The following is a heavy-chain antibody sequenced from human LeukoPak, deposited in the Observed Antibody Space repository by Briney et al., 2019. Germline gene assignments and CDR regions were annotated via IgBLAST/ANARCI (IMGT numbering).Heavy chain of an antibody. D-gene: IGHD1-26*01. CDR2: IDVGGGNT. CDR1: GFTFSSCA. Sequence: GGSLRLSCVASGFTFSSCAMSWVRQAPGKGLEWVSAIDVGGGNTYYADSVKGRFTFSRDNFKNALHLQMNSLRAEDTAVYYCAKADTGGNYFDHWGQGTLVTVSS. V-gene: IGHV3-23*01. CDR3: AKADTGGNYFDH. J-gene: IGHJ4*02.